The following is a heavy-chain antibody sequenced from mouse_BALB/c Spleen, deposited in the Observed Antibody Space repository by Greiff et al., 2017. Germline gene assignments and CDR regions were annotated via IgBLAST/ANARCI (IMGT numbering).Heavy chain of an antibody. D-gene: IGHD1-1*01. CDR1: GYTFTSYW. J-gene: IGHJ1*01. V-gene: IGHV1-7*01. Sequence: QVQLQQSGAELAKPGASVKMSCKASGYTFTSYWMHWVKQRPGQGLEWIGYINPSTGYTEYNQKFKDKATLTADKSSSTAYMQLSSLTSEDSAVYYCAFITTVDWYFDGWGAGTTVTVSS. CDR3: AFITTVDWYFDG. CDR2: INPSTGYT.